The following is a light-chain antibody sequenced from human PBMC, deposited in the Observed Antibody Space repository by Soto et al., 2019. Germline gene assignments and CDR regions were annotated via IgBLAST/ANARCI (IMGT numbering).Light chain of an antibody. V-gene: IGKV1-39*01. J-gene: IGKJ2*03. CDR3: QQTYSTLNS. Sequence: DIQMTQSPSSLSASVGNSVTVTCRASQIVDTSLNWYQQKPGKPPKLLIHTASTLQTGVPSRFSGSGSGTDFTLTITSLQPEDFATYYCQQTYSTLNSFGQGTKLEIK. CDR2: TAS. CDR1: QIVDTS.